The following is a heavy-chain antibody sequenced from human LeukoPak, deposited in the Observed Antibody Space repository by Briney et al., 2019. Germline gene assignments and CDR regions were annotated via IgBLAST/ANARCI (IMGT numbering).Heavy chain of an antibody. J-gene: IGHJ1*01. CDR1: GFTFSSYG. CDR2: IGTAGDT. D-gene: IGHD3-10*01. CDR3: ARPWDYYGSGKGLQH. V-gene: IGHV3-13*01. Sequence: GGSLRLSCAASGFTFSSYGMHWVRQATGKGLEWVSAIGTAGDTYYPGSVKGRFTISRENAKNSLYLQMNSLRAGDTAVYYCARPWDYYGSGKGLQHWGQGTLVTVSS.